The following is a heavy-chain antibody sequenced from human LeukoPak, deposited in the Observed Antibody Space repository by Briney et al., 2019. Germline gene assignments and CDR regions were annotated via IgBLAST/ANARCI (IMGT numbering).Heavy chain of an antibody. Sequence: PSETLSLTCAVYGGSFSGYYWSWIRQPPGKGLEWVSYISSSSTIYYADSVKGRFTISRDNAKNSLYLQMNSLRAEDTAVYYCAREQWLIVGDAFDIWGQGKMVTVSS. D-gene: IGHD1-26*01. CDR3: AREQWLIVGDAFDI. V-gene: IGHV3-69-1*01. J-gene: IGHJ3*02. CDR2: ISSSSTI. CDR1: GGSFSGYY.